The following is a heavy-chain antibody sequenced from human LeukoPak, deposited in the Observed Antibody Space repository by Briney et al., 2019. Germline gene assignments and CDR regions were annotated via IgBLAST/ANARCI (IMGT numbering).Heavy chain of an antibody. V-gene: IGHV3-30-3*01. CDR3: EGYCTSAGCYSSY. D-gene: IGHD2-2*01. CDR2: ISHDGSSK. CDR1: EFTFSSYA. J-gene: IGHJ4*02. Sequence: GGSLRLSCAASEFTFSSYAMHWVRQAPGKGLEWVAVISHDGSSKYYADSVKGRFTISRDNSRSTLYLEMNSLRAEDTAVYYCEGYCTSAGCYSSYWGQGTLVTVSS.